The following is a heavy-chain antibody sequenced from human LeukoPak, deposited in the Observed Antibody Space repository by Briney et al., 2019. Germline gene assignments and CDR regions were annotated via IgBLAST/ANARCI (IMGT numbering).Heavy chain of an antibody. D-gene: IGHD6-19*01. CDR3: ARGSTSGWPDYSTY. Sequence: GGSLRLSCAASGFTLDSYRVLCVRLAPGKGLEWVSRINADGRNSPYADSVKGRFTISRDNAKNTLYLQMSSLRAEDTAVYYCARGSTSGWPDYSTYGGRGTSLAVS. CDR2: INADGRNS. V-gene: IGHV3-74*01. CDR1: GFTLDSYR. J-gene: IGHJ4*02.